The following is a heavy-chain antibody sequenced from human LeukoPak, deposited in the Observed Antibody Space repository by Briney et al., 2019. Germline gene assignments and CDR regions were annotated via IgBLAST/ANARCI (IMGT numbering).Heavy chain of an antibody. V-gene: IGHV3-30*18. D-gene: IGHD3-22*01. J-gene: IGHJ4*02. CDR2: ILYDGSNE. CDR1: GFTFSSHG. Sequence: PGTPLRLSCAASGFTFSSHGMHWVRQAPGMGLEWVALILYDGSNEYYADSVQGRFTISRDSSRNTLYLQMNSLRAEDTAVYYCAKDGTGGYYYLDYWGQGTLVTVSS. CDR3: AKDGTGGYYYLDY.